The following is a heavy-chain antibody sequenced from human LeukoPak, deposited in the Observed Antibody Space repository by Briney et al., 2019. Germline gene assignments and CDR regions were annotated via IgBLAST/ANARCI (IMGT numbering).Heavy chain of an antibody. Sequence: GGSLRLSCAASGFTFSSYWMSWVRQAPGKGLEWVANIKQDGSEKYYVDSVKGRFTISRDNAKNSLYLQMNSLRAEDTAVYYCAREHPPLYYYGSGSYYRRYYYYGMDVWGQGTTVTVSS. CDR3: AREHPPLYYYGSGSYYRRYYYYGMDV. CDR1: GFTFSSYW. J-gene: IGHJ6*02. V-gene: IGHV3-7*03. CDR2: IKQDGSEK. D-gene: IGHD3-10*01.